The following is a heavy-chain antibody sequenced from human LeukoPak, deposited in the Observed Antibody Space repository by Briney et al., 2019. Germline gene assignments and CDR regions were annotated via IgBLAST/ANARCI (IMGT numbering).Heavy chain of an antibody. D-gene: IGHD1-1*01. CDR1: GYTFTGYY. CDR2: INPNSGGT. CDR3: ARGTTTGTTKNNWFDP. V-gene: IGHV1-2*02. J-gene: IGHJ5*02. Sequence: GASVKVSCKASGYTFTGYYMHWVRQAPGQGLEWMGWINPNSGGTNYAQKFQGRVTMTRDTSISTAYMELSRLRSDDTAVYYCARGTTTGTTKNNWFDPWGQGTLVTVSS.